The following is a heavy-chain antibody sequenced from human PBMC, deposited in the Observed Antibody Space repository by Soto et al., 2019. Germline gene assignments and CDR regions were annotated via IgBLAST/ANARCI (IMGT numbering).Heavy chain of an antibody. D-gene: IGHD3-10*01. CDR1: GYTFSTYA. CDR3: ASPSYRSGNFS. V-gene: IGHV1-3*01. CDR2: INAGNGNT. Sequence: QVQLVQSGAEVKKPGASVRVSCKASGYTFSTYALHWVRQAPGQRLEWMGWINAGNGNTKYSHTFQGRVTFTRDTSPSTAYMELSSLRSEDTAVFSCASPSYRSGNFSWGQGTLVTVSS. J-gene: IGHJ5*02.